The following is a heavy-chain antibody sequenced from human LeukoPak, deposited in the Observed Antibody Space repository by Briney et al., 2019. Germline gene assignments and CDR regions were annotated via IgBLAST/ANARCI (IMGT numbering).Heavy chain of an antibody. CDR3: AREVDCSGGSCYYFDY. Sequence: SETLSLTCAVSGGSISSGGYSRSWIRQPPGKGLEWIGYIYHSGSTYYNPSLKSRVTISVDRSKNQFSLKLSSVTAADTAVYYCAREVDCSGGSCYYFDYWGQGTLVTVSS. CDR2: IYHSGST. J-gene: IGHJ4*02. V-gene: IGHV4-30-2*01. D-gene: IGHD2-15*01. CDR1: GGSISSGGYS.